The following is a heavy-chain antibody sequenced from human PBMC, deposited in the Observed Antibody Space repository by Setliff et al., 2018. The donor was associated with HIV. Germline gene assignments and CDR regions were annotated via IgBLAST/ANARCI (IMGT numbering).Heavy chain of an antibody. CDR2: ISASGST. Sequence: SETLSLTCTASGGIISSDSFFWSWIRQPAGKGLEWIGHISASGSTNYNPSLKRRVTISVDTSKNQFSLKLSSVTAADTAVYYCARVVVAATGAYYYYYYMDVWGKGTTVTVSS. CDR3: ARVVVAATGAYYYYYYMDV. D-gene: IGHD2-15*01. V-gene: IGHV4-61*09. CDR1: GGIISSDSFF. J-gene: IGHJ6*03.